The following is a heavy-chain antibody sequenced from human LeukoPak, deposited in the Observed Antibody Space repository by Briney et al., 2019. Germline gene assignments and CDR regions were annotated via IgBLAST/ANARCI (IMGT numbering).Heavy chain of an antibody. CDR2: IYTTGST. Sequence: NPSETLSLTCTVSGGSISSGSYYWSCIRQPAGKGLEWIGRIYTTGSTNYNPSLKSRVTISVDTSKNQFSLKLSSVTAADTAVYYCARDSEQPYYYMDVWRKGTTVTVSS. V-gene: IGHV4-61*02. CDR3: ARDSEQPYYYMDV. J-gene: IGHJ6*03. CDR1: GGSISSGSYY. D-gene: IGHD1-14*01.